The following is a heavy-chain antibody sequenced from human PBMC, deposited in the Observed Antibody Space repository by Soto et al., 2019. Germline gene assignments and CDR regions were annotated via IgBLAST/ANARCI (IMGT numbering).Heavy chain of an antibody. V-gene: IGHV4-59*01. CDR2: IYYSGST. Sequence: SDTLFLTFTFSRFSIISFYFRCIRQPPGKGLELIGYIYYSGSTNYNPSLKSRVTISVDTSKNQFSLKLSSVTAADTAVYYCARSTNYDILTGYSFPHAFEIWGQGTKVT. CDR1: RFSIISFY. J-gene: IGHJ3*02. CDR3: ARSTNYDILTGYSFPHAFEI. D-gene: IGHD3-9*01.